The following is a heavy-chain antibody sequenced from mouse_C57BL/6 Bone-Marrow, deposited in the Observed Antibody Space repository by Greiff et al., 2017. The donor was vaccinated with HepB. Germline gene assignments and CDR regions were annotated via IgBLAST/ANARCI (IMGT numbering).Heavy chain of an antibody. V-gene: IGHV1-74*01. CDR2: IHPTDGDT. Sequence: QVQLQQPGAELVKPGASVKLSCKASGYTFTSYWMHWVKQRPGQGLEWIGRIHPTDGDTNYNEKFKGKATLTVDKSSSTAYMQLSSLTSEDSAVYYGAMVFADWGQGTLVTVSA. CDR3: AMVFAD. CDR1: GYTFTSYW. J-gene: IGHJ3*01.